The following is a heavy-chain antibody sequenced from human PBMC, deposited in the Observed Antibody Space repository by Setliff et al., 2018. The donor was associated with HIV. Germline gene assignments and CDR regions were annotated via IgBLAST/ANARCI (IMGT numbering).Heavy chain of an antibody. Sequence: SETLSLTCAVYGGSFSGYYWSWIRQSPGKGLKWIGEVSYSGNTNYNPSLKSRLNISVDKFKNQFSLKVSSVTAADTAVYYCARGDYYDSSGYEGLDSWGQGTLVTVSS. CDR2: VSYSGNT. CDR3: ARGDYYDSSGYEGLDS. V-gene: IGHV4-34*01. D-gene: IGHD3-22*01. CDR1: GGSFSGYY. J-gene: IGHJ4*02.